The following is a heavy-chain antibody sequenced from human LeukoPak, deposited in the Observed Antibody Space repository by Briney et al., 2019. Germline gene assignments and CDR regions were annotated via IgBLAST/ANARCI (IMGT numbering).Heavy chain of an antibody. J-gene: IGHJ4*02. CDR1: GFTFSNYH. Sequence: GGSLRLSCAASGFTFSNYHMNWVRQAPGKGLEWISYISRSSSTIYYADSVKGRFTISRDNAKNSLFLQMNSLRDEDTAVYYCARHPDYFYGTNNYYGPFDYWGQGTLVTVSS. D-gene: IGHD2-8*01. CDR2: ISRSSSTI. CDR3: ARHPDYFYGTNNYYGPFDY. V-gene: IGHV3-48*02.